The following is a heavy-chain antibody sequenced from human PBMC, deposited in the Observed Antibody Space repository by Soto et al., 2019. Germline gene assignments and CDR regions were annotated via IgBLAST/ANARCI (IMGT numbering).Heavy chain of an antibody. CDR3: ARRWGAAVDY. D-gene: IGHD1-26*01. J-gene: IGHJ4*02. CDR1: GGSISSYY. V-gene: IGHV4-59*08. Sequence: QVQLQESGPGLVKPSETLSLTCTVSGGSISSYYWSWIRQPPGKGLEWIGYIYYSGSTNYNPSLKSRVTISVDTSKNQFSLKLSSVTAADTAVYHCARRWGAAVDYWGQGTLVTVSS. CDR2: IYYSGST.